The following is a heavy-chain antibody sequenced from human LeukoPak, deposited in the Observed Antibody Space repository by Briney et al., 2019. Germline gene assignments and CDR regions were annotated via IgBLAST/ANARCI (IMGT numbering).Heavy chain of an antibody. V-gene: IGHV1-69*05. D-gene: IGHD1-26*01. Sequence: SVKVSCKASRGTFSSYAISWVRQAPGQGLEWVGRIIPIFGTANYAQKFQGRVTITTDESTSTAYMELSSLRSEDTAVYYCARAYYGGMGYYFVYWGQGTLVTVSS. J-gene: IGHJ4*02. CDR1: RGTFSSYA. CDR3: ARAYYGGMGYYFVY. CDR2: IIPIFGTA.